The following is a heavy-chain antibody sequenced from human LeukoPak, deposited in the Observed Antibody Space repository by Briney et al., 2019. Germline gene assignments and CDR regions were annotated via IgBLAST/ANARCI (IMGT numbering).Heavy chain of an antibody. J-gene: IGHJ6*03. CDR1: GGSISSYY. V-gene: IGHV4-59*01. CDR3: ARGGPPGYYYDYYMDV. Sequence: PSETLSLTCTVSGGSISSYYWSWIRQPPGKGLEWIGYVHYSGSTNYNPSLKSRVTISVDTSKNQFSLKLSSVTTADTAVYFCARGGPPGYYYDYYMDVWGKGTTVTISS. CDR2: VHYSGST.